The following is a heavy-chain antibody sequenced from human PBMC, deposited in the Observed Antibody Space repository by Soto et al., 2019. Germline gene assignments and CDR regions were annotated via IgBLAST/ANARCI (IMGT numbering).Heavy chain of an antibody. D-gene: IGHD6-13*01. J-gene: IGHJ5*02. CDR2: IIPIFGTA. CDR1: GGTFSSYA. V-gene: IGHV1-69*13. Sequence: SVKVSCKASGGTFSSYAISWVRQAPGQGLEWMGGIIPIFGTANYAQKFQGRVTITADESTSTAYMELSSLRSEDTAVYYCARDRSSSPRGYNWFDPWGQGTLVTVSS. CDR3: ARDRSSSPRGYNWFDP.